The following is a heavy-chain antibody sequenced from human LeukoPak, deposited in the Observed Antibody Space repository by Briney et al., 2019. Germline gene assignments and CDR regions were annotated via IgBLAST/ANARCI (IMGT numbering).Heavy chain of an antibody. D-gene: IGHD2-2*01. CDR1: SGSISSYY. CDR2: IYYSGST. Sequence: SETLSLTCTVSSGSISSYYWSWIRQPPGKGLEWIGYIYYSGSTNYNPSLKSRVTISVDTSKNQFSLKLSSVTAADTAVYYCTASRYCSSTSCHPLDYYYYYMDVWGKGITVTVSS. V-gene: IGHV4-59*01. CDR3: TASRYCSSTSCHPLDYYYYYMDV. J-gene: IGHJ6*03.